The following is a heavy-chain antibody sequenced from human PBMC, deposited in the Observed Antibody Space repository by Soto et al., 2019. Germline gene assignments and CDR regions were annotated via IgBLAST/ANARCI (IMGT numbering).Heavy chain of an antibody. CDR2: IIDSGGYT. V-gene: IGHV3-23*01. CDR1: GFTFSSST. J-gene: IGHJ6*02. CDR3: AKETYYYYGMDV. Sequence: GSLRLSCEASGFTFSSSTMNWVRQAPGKGLEWVSAIIDSGGYTYYADSVKGRFTISRDNSKNTLYLQMNSLRAEDTALYYCAKETYYYYGMDVWGQGTTVTVSS.